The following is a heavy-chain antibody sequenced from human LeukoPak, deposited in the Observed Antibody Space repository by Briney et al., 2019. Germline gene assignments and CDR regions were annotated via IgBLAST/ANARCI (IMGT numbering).Heavy chain of an antibody. CDR3: ARDGGDGGLGVDY. CDR1: GGSFSGYY. CDR2: INHSGST. D-gene: IGHD2-21*02. V-gene: IGHV4-34*01. J-gene: IGHJ4*02. Sequence: PSETLSLTCAVYGGSFSGYYWSWIRQPPGKGLEWIGEINHSGSTNYNPSLKSRVTISVDTSKNQFSLKLSSVTAADTAVYYCARDGGDGGLGVDYWGQGTLVTVSS.